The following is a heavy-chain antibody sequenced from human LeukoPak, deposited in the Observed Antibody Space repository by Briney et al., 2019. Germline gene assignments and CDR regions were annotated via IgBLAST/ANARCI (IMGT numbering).Heavy chain of an antibody. D-gene: IGHD3-10*01. V-gene: IGHV4-34*01. Sequence: SETLSLTCAVYGGSFSGYYWSWIRQPPGKGLEWIGEINHNGSTNYNPSLKSRVTISVDTSKNQFSLKLSSVTAADTAVYYCARRSAMVRGVPFDYWGQGTLVTVSS. J-gene: IGHJ4*02. CDR2: INHNGST. CDR3: ARRSAMVRGVPFDY. CDR1: GGSFSGYY.